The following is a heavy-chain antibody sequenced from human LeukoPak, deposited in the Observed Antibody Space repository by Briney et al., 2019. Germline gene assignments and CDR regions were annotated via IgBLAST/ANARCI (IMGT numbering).Heavy chain of an antibody. V-gene: IGHV3-30-3*01. CDR2: ISHDGTNE. CDR3: ARDSDDSGDYALDF. D-gene: IGHD4-17*01. Sequence: PGGSLRLSCAASGFTFSSYPMHWVRQAPGKGLEWVAVISHDGTNEYHADSVKGRFTISRDNSKSTVYLQTNTLKTEDTALYYCARDSDDSGDYALDFWGQGTLVTVSS. CDR1: GFTFSSYP. J-gene: IGHJ4*02.